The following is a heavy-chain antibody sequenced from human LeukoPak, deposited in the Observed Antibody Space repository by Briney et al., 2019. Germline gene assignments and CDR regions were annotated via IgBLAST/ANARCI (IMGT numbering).Heavy chain of an antibody. V-gene: IGHV1-69*05. D-gene: IGHD2-2*02. J-gene: IGHJ4*02. Sequence: SVKVSCKASGGTFSSYAISWVRQAPGQGLEWMGGIIPIFGTANYAQKFQGRVTITTDESTSTAYMELSSLRSEDTAVYYCARGYCSSTSCYTRRWELDYWGQGTLVTVSS. CDR1: GGTFSSYA. CDR2: IIPIFGTA. CDR3: ARGYCSSTSCYTRRWELDY.